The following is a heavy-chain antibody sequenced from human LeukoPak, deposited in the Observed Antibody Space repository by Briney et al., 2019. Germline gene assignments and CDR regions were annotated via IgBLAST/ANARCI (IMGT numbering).Heavy chain of an antibody. D-gene: IGHD3-10*01. CDR3: ARDGVGYYGSGSYYPNWFDP. V-gene: IGHV4-59*01. CDR1: GGSISNYY. J-gene: IGHJ5*02. Sequence: SETLSLTCTVSGGSISNYYWSWIRQPPGQGLEWIGYIYYSGSTNYNPSLKSRVSISVDTSKNQFSLKLSSVTAADTAVYYCARDGVGYYGSGSYYPNWFDPWGQGMLVTVSS. CDR2: IYYSGST.